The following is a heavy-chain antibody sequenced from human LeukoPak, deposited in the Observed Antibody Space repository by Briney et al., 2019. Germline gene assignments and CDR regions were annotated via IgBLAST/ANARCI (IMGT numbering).Heavy chain of an antibody. CDR1: GYSFTKFW. CDR2: IYPGDSDT. V-gene: IGHV5-51*01. CDR3: ARQSIGVTNWYFDL. D-gene: IGHD4-17*01. Sequence: GESLRISCKGSGYSFTKFWIGWVRQMPGKGLEWMGIIYPGDSDTRYSPSFQGQVTISADKSISTAYLQWSSLKASDTAMYYCARQSIGVTNWYFDLWGRGTLVTVSS. J-gene: IGHJ2*01.